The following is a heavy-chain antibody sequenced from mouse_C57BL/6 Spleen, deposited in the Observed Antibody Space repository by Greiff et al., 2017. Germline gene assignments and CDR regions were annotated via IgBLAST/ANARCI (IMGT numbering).Heavy chain of an antibody. CDR3: AGDYGSSYNAMDY. CDR1: GYTFTSYW. CDR2: IDPNSGGT. D-gene: IGHD1-1*01. Sequence: VQLQQPGAELVKPGASVKLSCKASGYTFTSYWMHWVKQRPGRGLEWIGRIDPNSGGTKYKEKFKSKATLTVDKPSSTAYMQLSSLTSEDSAVYYCAGDYGSSYNAMDYWGQGTSVTVSS. J-gene: IGHJ4*01. V-gene: IGHV1-72*01.